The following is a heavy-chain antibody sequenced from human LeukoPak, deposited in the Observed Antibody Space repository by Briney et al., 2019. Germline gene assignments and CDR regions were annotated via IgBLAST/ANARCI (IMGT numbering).Heavy chain of an antibody. V-gene: IGHV4-61*02. CDR1: GDSISSGRYY. Sequence: PSQTLSLTCTVSGDSISSGRYYWTWIRQPAGKGLEWIGRTYTSGNTDYNPSLKSRVTISLDTSKSQFSMKLKSVTAADTAVYYCARGLSSFYAFLDYWGQGSLVTVSS. CDR3: ARGLSSFYAFLDY. D-gene: IGHD3-16*01. J-gene: IGHJ4*02. CDR2: TYTSGNT.